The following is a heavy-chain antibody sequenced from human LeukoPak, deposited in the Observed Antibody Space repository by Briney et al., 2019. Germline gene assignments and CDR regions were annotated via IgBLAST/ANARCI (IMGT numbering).Heavy chain of an antibody. J-gene: IGHJ6*03. CDR1: GFTFSSYW. Sequence: GGFLRLSCAASGFTFSSYWMHWVRQAPGKGLVWVSRINTDGSSTSYADSVKGRFTISRDNAKNTLYMQMNSLRAEDTAVYYCARALKYVDTNYYYYMDVWGKGTTVTVSS. D-gene: IGHD5-18*01. CDR2: INTDGSST. V-gene: IGHV3-74*01. CDR3: ARALKYVDTNYYYYMDV.